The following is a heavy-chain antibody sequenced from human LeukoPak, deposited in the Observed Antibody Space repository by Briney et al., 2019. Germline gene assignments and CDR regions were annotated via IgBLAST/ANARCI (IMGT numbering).Heavy chain of an antibody. J-gene: IGHJ4*02. D-gene: IGHD3-10*01. Sequence: SVKVSCKASGGTFSSYAISWVRQAPGQGFEWMGRIIPILGIANYAQKFQGRVTVTADKSTSTAYMELSSLRSEDTAVYYCARGVLGFGELLSDYWGQGTLVTVSS. V-gene: IGHV1-69*04. CDR3: ARGVLGFGELLSDY. CDR1: GGTFSSYA. CDR2: IIPILGIA.